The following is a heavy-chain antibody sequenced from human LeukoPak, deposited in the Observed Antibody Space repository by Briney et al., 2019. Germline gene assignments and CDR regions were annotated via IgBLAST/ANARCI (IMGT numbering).Heavy chain of an antibody. V-gene: IGHV3-30*02. CDR2: IRYDGSNK. CDR3: ATDYYDSSGYYSDTKATFDY. CDR1: GFTFSSYG. J-gene: IGHJ4*02. D-gene: IGHD3-22*01. Sequence: GGSLRLSCAASGFTFSSYGMHWVRQGPGKGLEWVAFIRYDGSNKYYADSVKGRFTISRDNSKNTLYLQMNSLRAEDTAVYYCATDYYDSSGYYSDTKATFDYWGQGTLVTVSS.